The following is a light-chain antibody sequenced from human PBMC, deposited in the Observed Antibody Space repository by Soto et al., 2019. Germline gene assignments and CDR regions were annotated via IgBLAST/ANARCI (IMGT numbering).Light chain of an antibody. CDR1: GSNVGGNY. Sequence: QPVLTQPPSASGTPGQRVTISCSGSGSNVGGNYVYWYQQLPGTAPKLLIYSNDQRPSGVPDRISGSKSGTSASLAISGLRSVDEADYYCAAWDDTLSGVVFGGGTQLTVL. J-gene: IGLJ3*02. CDR2: SND. V-gene: IGLV1-47*01. CDR3: AAWDDTLSGVV.